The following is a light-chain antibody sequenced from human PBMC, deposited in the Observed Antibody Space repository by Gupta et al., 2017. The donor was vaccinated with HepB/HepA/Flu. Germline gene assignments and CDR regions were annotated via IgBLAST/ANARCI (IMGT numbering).Light chain of an antibody. CDR2: DTS. V-gene: IGKV3-20*01. CDR1: QSVSASS. CDR3: QQYGSSPWT. Sequence: EIVLTQSPGPMPLSPGERATLSCRASQSVSASSLAWYQQKPGQSPRLLIFDTSSRATGIPDRFSGGGSGADFTLTISGLEPEDFAVYYCQQYGSSPWTFGQGTKVEIK. J-gene: IGKJ1*01.